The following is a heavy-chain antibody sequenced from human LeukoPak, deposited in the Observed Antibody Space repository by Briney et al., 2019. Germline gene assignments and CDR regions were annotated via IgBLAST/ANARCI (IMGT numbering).Heavy chain of an antibody. V-gene: IGHV3-30*18. CDR1: GFTFSSDG. D-gene: IGHD4-17*01. J-gene: IGHJ6*02. CDR3: AKDYGDQSYYYYGMDV. Sequence: GRSLRLSCAASGFTFSSDGMHWVRQAPGKGMERVAVISYDGSNKYYADSVKGRFTISRDNSKNTLYLQMNSLRAEDTAVYYCAKDYGDQSYYYYGMDVWGQGTTVTVSS. CDR2: ISYDGSNK.